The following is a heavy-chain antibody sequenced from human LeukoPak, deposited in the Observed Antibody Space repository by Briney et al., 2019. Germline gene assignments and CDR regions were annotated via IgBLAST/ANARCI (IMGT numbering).Heavy chain of an antibody. CDR3: TTAPSAFDI. CDR1: AFTFTNAW. CDR2: IKSKSDGGTT. V-gene: IGHV3-15*01. J-gene: IGHJ3*02. Sequence: GGSLRLSCAASAFTFTNAWMSWVRQAPGKGLEWVGRIKSKSDGGTTDYAAPVKGRFTISRDDSKNTLYLYMNSLKTEDTAVYYCTTAPSAFDIWGQGTMVTVYS.